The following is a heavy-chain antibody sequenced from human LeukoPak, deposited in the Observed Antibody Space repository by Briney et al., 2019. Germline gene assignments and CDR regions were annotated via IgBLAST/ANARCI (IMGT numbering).Heavy chain of an antibody. D-gene: IGHD3-22*01. CDR3: VKESSSGYYDSSGYYYTDAFDI. J-gene: IGHJ3*02. CDR1: GFTFSSYA. CDR2: ISGSGGST. V-gene: IGHV3-23*01. Sequence: GGSLRLSCAASGFTFSSYAMSWVRQAPGKGLEWVSAISGSGGSTYYADSVKGRFTISRDNSKNTLYLQMNSLRAEDTAVYYCVKESSSGYYDSSGYYYTDAFDIWGQGTMVTVSS.